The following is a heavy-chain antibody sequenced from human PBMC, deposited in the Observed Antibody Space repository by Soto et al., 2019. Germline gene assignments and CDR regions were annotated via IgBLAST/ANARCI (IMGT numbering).Heavy chain of an antibody. J-gene: IGHJ6*02. CDR3: AKRWIQLWPGPYGPDV. CDR2: ISAYNGNT. Sequence: ASVKVSCKASGYTFTSYGISWVRQAPGQGLEWMGWISAYNGNTNYAQKLQGRVTMTTDTSTSTAYMELRSLRSDDTAVYYCAKRWIQLWPGPYGPDVSAQGTTVTVSS. V-gene: IGHV1-18*01. CDR1: GYTFTSYG. D-gene: IGHD5-18*01.